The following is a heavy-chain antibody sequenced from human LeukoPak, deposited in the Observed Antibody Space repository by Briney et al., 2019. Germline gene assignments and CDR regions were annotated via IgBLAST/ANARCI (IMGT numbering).Heavy chain of an antibody. CDR3: AREGGIVVVVAAKGPGAFDI. D-gene: IGHD2-15*01. Sequence: SETLSLTCTVSGGSISSGGYYWSWIRQHPGKGLEWIGYIYYSGSTYYNPSLKSRVTISVDTSKNQFSLKLSSVTAADTAVYYCAREGGIVVVVAAKGPGAFDIWGQGTMVTVSS. CDR1: GGSISSGGYY. J-gene: IGHJ3*02. CDR2: IYYSGST. V-gene: IGHV4-31*03.